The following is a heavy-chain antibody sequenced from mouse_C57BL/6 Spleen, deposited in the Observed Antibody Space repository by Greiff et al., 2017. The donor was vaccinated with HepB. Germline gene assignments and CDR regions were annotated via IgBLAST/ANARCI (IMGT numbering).Heavy chain of an antibody. V-gene: IGHV10-1*01. D-gene: IGHD1-1*01. J-gene: IGHJ4*01. CDR1: GFSFNTYA. CDR2: IRSKSNNYAT. CDR3: VRHNYGPYYAMDY. Sequence: DVQLVESGGGLVQPKGSLKLSCAASGFSFNTYAMNWVRQAPGKGLEWVARIRSKSNNYATYYADSVKDRFTISRDDSESMLYLQMNNLKTEDTAMYYCVRHNYGPYYAMDYWGQGTSVTVSS.